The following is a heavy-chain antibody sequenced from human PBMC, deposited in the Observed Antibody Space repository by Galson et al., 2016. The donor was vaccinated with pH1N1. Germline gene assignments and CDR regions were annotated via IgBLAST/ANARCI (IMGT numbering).Heavy chain of an antibody. CDR2: IIGMFGTT. J-gene: IGHJ4*02. CDR1: GGTFSSYA. V-gene: IGHV1-69*01. D-gene: IGHD5-18*01. CDR3: ARSRGYSYGSYYFDN. Sequence: GGTFSSYAVSWVRQAPGQGLEWVGGIIGMFGTTAYAQKLQGRVTITAEELTSSSYMELTSLTSEDTALYYCARSRGYSYGSYYFDNWGQGTLVTVSS.